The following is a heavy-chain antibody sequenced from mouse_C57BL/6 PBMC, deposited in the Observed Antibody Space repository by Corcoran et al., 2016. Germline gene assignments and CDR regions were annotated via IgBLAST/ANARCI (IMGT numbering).Heavy chain of an antibody. CDR1: GYTFTDYY. Sequence: EVQLQQSGPELVKPGASVKISCKASGYTFTDYYMNWVKQSHGKSLEWIGDINPNNGGTSYNQKFKGKATLTVDKSSSTAYMELRSLTSEDSAVYYCARRAVVATEGYYFDYWGQGTTLTVSS. CDR2: INPNNGGT. J-gene: IGHJ2*01. V-gene: IGHV1-26*01. CDR3: ARRAVVATEGYYFDY. D-gene: IGHD1-1*01.